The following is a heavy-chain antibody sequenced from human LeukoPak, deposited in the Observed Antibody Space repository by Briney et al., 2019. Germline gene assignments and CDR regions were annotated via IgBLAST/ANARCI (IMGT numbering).Heavy chain of an antibody. J-gene: IGHJ6*03. Sequence: PGGSLRLSCAASGFTFSSYAMSWVHQAPGKGLEWVSAISGSGGSTYYADSVKGRFTISRDNSKNTLYLQMNSLRAEDAAVYYCAKGGGYVTYYYMDVWGKGTTVTVSS. CDR1: GFTFSSYA. V-gene: IGHV3-23*01. D-gene: IGHD5-12*01. CDR3: AKGGGYVTYYYMDV. CDR2: ISGSGGST.